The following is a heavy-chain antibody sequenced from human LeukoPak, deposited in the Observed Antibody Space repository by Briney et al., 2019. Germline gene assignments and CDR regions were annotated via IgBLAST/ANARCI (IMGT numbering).Heavy chain of an antibody. CDR1: GSTFSSYA. Sequence: GGSLRRSCAASGSTFSSYARSWVRHGPGKGLEWLSAISSRDGSTYYADSVKGRFTISRDNSKNTVYLQVNSVRAEDMAVYYCAKGSTVTKLCFGYWGQGTLVTVSS. V-gene: IGHV3-23*01. J-gene: IGHJ4*02. CDR2: ISSRDGST. CDR3: AKGSTVTKLCFGY. D-gene: IGHD1-1*01.